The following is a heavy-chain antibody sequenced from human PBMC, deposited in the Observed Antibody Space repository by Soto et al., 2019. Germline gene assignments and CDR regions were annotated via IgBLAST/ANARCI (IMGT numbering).Heavy chain of an antibody. CDR2: TRNKANRYTT. V-gene: IGHV3-72*01. CDR3: SVTPGDTAVYYCVRLIGNSWLDS. D-gene: IGHD2-21*01. J-gene: IGHJ5*01. CDR1: GFILSDYY. Sequence: PGGSLRLSCAASGFILSDYYMEWVRQAPGQGLEWIGLTRNKANRYTTEYAASVKGRFTISRDDSKKSVYLQMSSLNTEDTALNLSSVTPGDTAVYYCVRLIGNSWLDSWGQGTPVTVSS.